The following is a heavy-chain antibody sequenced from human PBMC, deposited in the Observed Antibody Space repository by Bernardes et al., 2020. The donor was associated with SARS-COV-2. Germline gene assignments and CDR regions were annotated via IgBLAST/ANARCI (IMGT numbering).Heavy chain of an antibody. J-gene: IGHJ4*02. D-gene: IGHD6-19*01. CDR3: ATSPILSGWPFDH. CDR1: GYNFNTQW. V-gene: IGHV5-51*01. CDR2: IYPGDSET. Sequence: GESLKISCGGSGYNFNTQWVAWVRQVVGKGLEYMGIIYPGDSETKYGPSFQGRVTISADKSINTVYLQWNRLEASDTAMYYCATSPILSGWPFDHWGQGTLITVSS.